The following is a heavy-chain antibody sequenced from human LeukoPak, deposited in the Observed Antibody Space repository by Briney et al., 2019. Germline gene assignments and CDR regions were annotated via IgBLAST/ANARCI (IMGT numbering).Heavy chain of an antibody. Sequence: PSETLSLTCAVYGGSFSGYYWTLNRQTPGKGLEWIGEISHTGGTNYNPSLKSRITISVDSSKQQFSLKMTSVTAADTGVYYCARVPDITARPCDSWGPGTLVIVSS. D-gene: IGHD1-1*01. CDR3: ARVPDITARPCDS. CDR2: ISHTGGT. V-gene: IGHV4-34*01. J-gene: IGHJ4*02. CDR1: GGSFSGYY.